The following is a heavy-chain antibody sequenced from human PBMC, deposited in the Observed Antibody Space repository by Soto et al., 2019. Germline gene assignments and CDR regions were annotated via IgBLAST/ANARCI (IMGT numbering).Heavy chain of an antibody. D-gene: IGHD6-25*01. J-gene: IGHJ4*02. CDR1: GFTFSNYA. CDR2: ISGSGGTT. Sequence: GSLRLSCAASGFTFSNYAMSWVRQAPGKGLEWVSAISGSGGTTYNADSVKGRFTISRDNSKNTLYLQMDSLRAEDTAVYYCAKFFVGTGGSSGWPWYFDHWGQGTLVTVSS. CDR3: AKFFVGTGGSSGWPWYFDH. V-gene: IGHV3-23*01.